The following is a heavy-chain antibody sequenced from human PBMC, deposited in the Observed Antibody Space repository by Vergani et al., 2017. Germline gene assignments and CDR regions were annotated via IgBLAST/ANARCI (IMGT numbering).Heavy chain of an antibody. CDR3: AKPFSGWGIDY. J-gene: IGHJ4*02. CDR2: IQFDGSNQ. CDR1: GFTLSNYD. Sequence: QVQLVESGGGVVQRGGSLRLSCATSGFTLSNYDMQWIRQGPGKGLEFVAFIQFDGSNQYYADSVKGRFTLSRDFSKNTLSLQMNRLRTDDTATYYCAKPFSGWGIDYWGQGTQVIVSS. V-gene: IGHV3-30*02. D-gene: IGHD6-19*01.